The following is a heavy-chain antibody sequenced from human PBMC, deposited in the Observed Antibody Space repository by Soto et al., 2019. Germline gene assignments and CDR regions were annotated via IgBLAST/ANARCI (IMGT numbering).Heavy chain of an antibody. CDR3: GRGRGYSNAWGSYYSGMDV. CDR1: GGSFSNYY. D-gene: IGHD6-19*01. CDR2: INHNGST. V-gene: IGHV4-34*01. J-gene: IGHJ6*02. Sequence: QVQLQQWGAGLLKPSETLSLTCAIYGGSFSNYYWNWIRQPPGKGLEWMGKINHNGSTNYSPSLKSGLTISVDTSKNQFSLKLISVTAADTAVYFCGRGRGYSNAWGSYYSGMDVWGQGTTVTVSS.